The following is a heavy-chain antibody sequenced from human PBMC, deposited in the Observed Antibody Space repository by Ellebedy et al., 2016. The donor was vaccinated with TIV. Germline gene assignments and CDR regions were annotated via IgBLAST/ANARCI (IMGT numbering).Heavy chain of an antibody. Sequence: GGSLRLSCAASEFTFSDYYMSWIRQAPGKGLERVSYISSSGSTIYYADSVKGRFTISRDNAKNSLYLQMNSLRAEDTAVYYCARDARFIDQQHNWFDPWGQGTLVTVSS. J-gene: IGHJ5*02. D-gene: IGHD2-2*01. CDR3: ARDARFIDQQHNWFDP. V-gene: IGHV3-11*01. CDR2: ISSSGSTI. CDR1: EFTFSDYY.